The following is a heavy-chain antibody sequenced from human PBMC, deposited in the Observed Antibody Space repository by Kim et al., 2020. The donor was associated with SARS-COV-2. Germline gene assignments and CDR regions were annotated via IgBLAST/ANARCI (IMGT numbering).Heavy chain of an antibody. Sequence: GGSLRLSCAASGFTFSVYGMHWVRQAPGKGLEWVAVIRSDGSNKYYADSVKGRVTISRDNSKNMLFLQMNSLRAEDTAVYYCANFESWGQGTLVTVSS. V-gene: IGHV3-33*06. CDR2: IRSDGSNK. CDR1: GFTFSVYG. CDR3: ANFES. J-gene: IGHJ4*02.